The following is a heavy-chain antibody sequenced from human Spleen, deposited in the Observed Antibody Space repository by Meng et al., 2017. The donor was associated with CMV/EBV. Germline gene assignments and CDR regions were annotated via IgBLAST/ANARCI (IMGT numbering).Heavy chain of an antibody. CDR1: GGTISSSSYY. D-gene: IGHD6-13*01. V-gene: IGHV4-39*01. CDR2: IYYSGSP. J-gene: IGHJ4*02. CDR3: SRHARIAAAGTHHYFDY. Sequence: QLHLQESGWGLVKRSETLSLTCTVSGGTISSSSYYWGWIRQPPGKGLEWIGTIYYSGSPYHNPSLKSRVTISVDTSKNQFSLKLNSMTAADTAVYYCSRHARIAAAGTHHYFDYWGQGTLVTVSS.